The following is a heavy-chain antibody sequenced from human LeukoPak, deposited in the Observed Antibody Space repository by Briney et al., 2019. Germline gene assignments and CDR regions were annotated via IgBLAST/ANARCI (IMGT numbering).Heavy chain of an antibody. V-gene: IGHV3-9*01. CDR2: ISWNSGSI. Sequence: GGSLRLSRAASGFTFSSYAMSWVRQAPGKGLEWVSGISWNSGSIGYADSVKGRFTISRDNAKNSLYLQMNSLRAEDTALYYCAKDMSGELNSFDYWGQGTLVTVSS. CDR3: AKDMSGELNSFDY. J-gene: IGHJ4*02. CDR1: GFTFSSYA. D-gene: IGHD1-14*01.